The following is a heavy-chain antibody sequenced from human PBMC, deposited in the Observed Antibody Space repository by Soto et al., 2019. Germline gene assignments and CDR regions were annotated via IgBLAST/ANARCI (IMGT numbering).Heavy chain of an antibody. Sequence: QVQLQESGPGLVKPSQTLSLTCTVSGGSISSGGYYWSWIRQHPGKGLEWIGYIYYSGSTYYNPSIKSRVTISVDTSKNQCSLKLSSVTAADTAVYYCARSPDATVTAFDYWGQGTLVTVSS. CDR3: ARSPDATVTAFDY. D-gene: IGHD4-17*01. CDR1: GGSISSGGYY. V-gene: IGHV4-31*03. J-gene: IGHJ4*02. CDR2: IYYSGST.